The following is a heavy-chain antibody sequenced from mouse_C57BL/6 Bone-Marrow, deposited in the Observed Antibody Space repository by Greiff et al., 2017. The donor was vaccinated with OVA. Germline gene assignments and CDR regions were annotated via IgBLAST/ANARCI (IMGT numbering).Heavy chain of an antibody. J-gene: IGHJ2*01. Sequence: QVQLQQPGAELVRPGSSVKLSCKASGYTFTSYWMHWVKQRPIQGLEWIGNIDPSDSETHYNQKFKDKATLTVDKSSSTAYMQLSSLTSEDSAVYFCARSRSGYPFDYWGQGTMLTVSS. V-gene: IGHV1-52*01. D-gene: IGHD3-2*02. CDR3: ARSRSGYPFDY. CDR1: GYTFTSYW. CDR2: IDPSDSET.